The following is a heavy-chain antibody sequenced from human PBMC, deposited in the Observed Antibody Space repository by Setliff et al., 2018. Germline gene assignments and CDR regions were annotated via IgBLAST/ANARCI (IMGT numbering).Heavy chain of an antibody. Sequence: ASVKVSCKASGYAFTTYYMHWVRQAPGQGLEWIGVINPSDGSTTYAQKFQGRVTMTRDTSTNTVYMQLSSLRSEDTAVYYCARENMAKNFWGEESDYWGQGTLVTVSS. J-gene: IGHJ4*02. CDR2: INPSDGST. V-gene: IGHV1-46*01. CDR1: GYAFTTYY. D-gene: IGHD3-3*01. CDR3: ARENMAKNFWGEESDY.